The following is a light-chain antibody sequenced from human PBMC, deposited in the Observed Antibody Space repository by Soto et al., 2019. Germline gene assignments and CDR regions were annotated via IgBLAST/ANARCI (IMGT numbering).Light chain of an antibody. J-gene: IGLJ3*02. CDR3: AAWDDSLNGWV. CDR1: SSNIGSNT. CDR2: SNN. Sequence: QAVVTQPPSASGTPGQRFTISCSGSSSNIGSNTVNWYQQLPGTAPKLLIYSNNQRPAGVPDRFSGSKSGTSASLAISGLQSDDEADYHCAAWDDSLNGWVFGGGTKVTVL. V-gene: IGLV1-44*01.